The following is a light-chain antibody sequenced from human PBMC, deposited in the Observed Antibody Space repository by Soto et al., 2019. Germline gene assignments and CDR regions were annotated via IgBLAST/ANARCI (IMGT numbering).Light chain of an antibody. CDR2: DVT. CDR1: SSDVGAYNY. Sequence: QSALTQPASVSGSPGQSVTISCSGSSSDVGAYNYVSWYQRHPGKAPKLMIYDVTNRPSGVSNRFSGSKSGNTASLTISGLQAEDEADYFCSSYTSSSTVVFGGGTKPPS. CDR3: SSYTSSSTVV. V-gene: IGLV2-14*01. J-gene: IGLJ3*02.